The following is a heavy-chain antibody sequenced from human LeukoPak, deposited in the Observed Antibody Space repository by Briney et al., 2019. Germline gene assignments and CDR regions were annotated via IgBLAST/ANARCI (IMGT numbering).Heavy chain of an antibody. CDR3: AKAGWLRLVGYYYMDV. CDR2: ISSSGSTI. J-gene: IGHJ6*03. Sequence: GGSLRLSCAASGFTFSSYEMNWVRQAPGKGLEWVSYISSSGSTIYYADSVKGRFTISRDNAKNSLYLQMNSLRAEDTAVYYCAKAGWLRLVGYYYMDVWGKGTTVTVSS. V-gene: IGHV3-48*03. D-gene: IGHD5-12*01. CDR1: GFTFSSYE.